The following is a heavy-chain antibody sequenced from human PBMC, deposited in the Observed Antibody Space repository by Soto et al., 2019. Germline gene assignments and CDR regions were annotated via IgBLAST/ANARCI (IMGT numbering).Heavy chain of an antibody. CDR3: ARERRWEPLLY. D-gene: IGHD1-26*01. J-gene: IGHJ4*02. Sequence: QVQLVQSGPEVKKPGASVKVSCKGSGYTFPNYGVTWVRQAPGQGLERLGWVSAYNRNTDYAQKFEDRATMTIDTSTNTAYLELRGITPDDTAVYYCARERRWEPLLYWGQGTL. V-gene: IGHV1-18*01. CDR1: GYTFPNYG. CDR2: VSAYNRNT.